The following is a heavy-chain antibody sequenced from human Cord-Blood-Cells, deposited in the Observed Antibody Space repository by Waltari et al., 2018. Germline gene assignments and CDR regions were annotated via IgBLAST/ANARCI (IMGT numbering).Heavy chain of an antibody. CDR1: GGSFSGYY. CDR3: VRGRYFDL. J-gene: IGHJ2*01. CDR2: INHSGST. V-gene: IGHV4-34*01. Sequence: QVQLQQWGAGLLKPSETLSLPCAVYGGSFSGYYWSWIRQPPGQGLEWIGEINHSGSTNYNPSLKSRVTISVDTSKNQFSLKLSSVTAADTAVYYCVRGRYFDLWGRGTLVTVSS.